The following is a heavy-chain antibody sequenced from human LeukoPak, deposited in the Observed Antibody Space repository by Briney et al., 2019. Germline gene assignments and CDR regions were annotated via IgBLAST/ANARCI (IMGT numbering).Heavy chain of an antibody. Sequence: GASVKVSCKASGGTFSSYAISWVRQAPGQGLEWMGGIIPIFGTANYAQKFQGRVTITADESTSAAYMELSSLRSEDTAVYYCARDRRFLELEFDYWGQGTLVTVSS. V-gene: IGHV1-69*13. CDR3: ARDRRFLELEFDY. CDR1: GGTFSSYA. CDR2: IIPIFGTA. D-gene: IGHD3-3*01. J-gene: IGHJ4*02.